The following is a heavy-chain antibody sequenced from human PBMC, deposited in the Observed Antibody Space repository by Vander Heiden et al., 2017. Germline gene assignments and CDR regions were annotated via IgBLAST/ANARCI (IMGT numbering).Heavy chain of an antibody. CDR2: INDSGST. Sequence: QVQLQQWGAGLLKPSETLSLTCAVYGGSFSAYYWTWIRQSPGKRLEWIGEINDSGSTNYNPSLKSRVTISVDTSKNQFSLKLSSVTAADTAVYYCARTPNYYDSSGYKIPFDYWGQGTLVTVSS. CDR1: GGSFSAYY. J-gene: IGHJ4*02. CDR3: ARTPNYYDSSGYKIPFDY. D-gene: IGHD3-22*01. V-gene: IGHV4-34*01.